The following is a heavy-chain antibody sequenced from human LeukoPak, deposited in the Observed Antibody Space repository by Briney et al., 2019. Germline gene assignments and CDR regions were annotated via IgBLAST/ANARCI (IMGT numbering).Heavy chain of an antibody. CDR1: GFTFSSYE. V-gene: IGHV3-48*03. CDR2: ISSSGSTI. D-gene: IGHD5-12*01. J-gene: IGHJ3*02. Sequence: GGSLRLSCAASGFTFSSYEMNWVRQAPGKGLEWVSYISSSGSTIYYADSVKGRFTISRDNAKNSLYLQMNSLRAEDTAVYYCARYSGYSLAFDIWGQGTMVTVSS. CDR3: ARYSGYSLAFDI.